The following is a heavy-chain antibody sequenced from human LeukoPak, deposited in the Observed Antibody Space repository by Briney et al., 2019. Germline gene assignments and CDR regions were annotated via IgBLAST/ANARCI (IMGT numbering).Heavy chain of an antibody. Sequence: PGGSLRLSCAASGFTFNNYAMSWVRQAPGKGLEWVSSISSSSSYIYYADSVKGRFTISRDNAKNSLYLQMNSLRAEDTAVYYCARSELETAFDIWGQGTMVTVSS. CDR2: ISSSSSYI. CDR1: GFTFNNYA. D-gene: IGHD1-1*01. CDR3: ARSELETAFDI. V-gene: IGHV3-21*01. J-gene: IGHJ3*02.